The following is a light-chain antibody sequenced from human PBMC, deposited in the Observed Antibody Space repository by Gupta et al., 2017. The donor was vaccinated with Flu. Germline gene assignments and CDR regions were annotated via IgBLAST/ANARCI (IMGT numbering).Light chain of an antibody. Sequence: SSLSASVGDRVSITCRASQSIGNYLNWYQKKPGEAPKLLVYRASSLQSGVPSRFSGSGYGTDFTLTISSRQPEDCATYFCRQSDSTPLLTFGHGTRVDIK. CDR3: RQSDSTPLLT. V-gene: IGKV1-39*01. CDR1: QSIGNY. CDR2: RAS. J-gene: IGKJ1*01.